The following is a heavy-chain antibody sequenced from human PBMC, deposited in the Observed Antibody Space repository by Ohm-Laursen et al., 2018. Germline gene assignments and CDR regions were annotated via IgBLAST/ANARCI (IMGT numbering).Heavy chain of an antibody. V-gene: IGHV4-34*01. CDR2: INHSGST. CDR3: ARIESDSGGYWYFGMDV. CDR1: GGSFSGYY. Sequence: SQTLSLTWSVYGGSFSGYYWSWIRQPPGKGLEWIGEINHSGSTNYNPSLKSRVTISVDTSKNQFSLKLSSVTAADTALYYCARIESDSGGYWYFGMDVWGQGTTVTVSS. D-gene: IGHD3-22*01. J-gene: IGHJ6*02.